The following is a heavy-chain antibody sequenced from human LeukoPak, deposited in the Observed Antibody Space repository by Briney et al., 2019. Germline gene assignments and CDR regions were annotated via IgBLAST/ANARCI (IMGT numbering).Heavy chain of an antibody. V-gene: IGHV1-24*01. Sequence: ASVKVSCKVSGYTLTELSMHWVRQAPGKGLEWMGGFDPEDGETIYAQKFQGRVTMTEDTSTDTAYMELSRLRSDDTAVYYCARDDGNYYDSSGLEVYWGQGTLVTVSS. CDR1: GYTLTELS. D-gene: IGHD3-22*01. J-gene: IGHJ4*02. CDR2: FDPEDGET. CDR3: ARDDGNYYDSSGLEVY.